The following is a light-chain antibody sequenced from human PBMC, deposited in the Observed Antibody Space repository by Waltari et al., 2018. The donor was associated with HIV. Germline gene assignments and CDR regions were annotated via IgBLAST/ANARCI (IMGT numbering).Light chain of an antibody. V-gene: IGKV1-27*01. J-gene: IGKJ3*01. CDR1: QGISNY. CDR2: AAS. Sequence: DIQMTQSPSSLSASVGDRVTITCRESQGISNYLAWYQQKPGKVPKLLIYAASTLQSGVPSRFIGSGSGTDFTLTISSLQPEDVATYYCQKYNSAPRSFTFGPGTKVDIK. CDR3: QKYNSAPRSFT.